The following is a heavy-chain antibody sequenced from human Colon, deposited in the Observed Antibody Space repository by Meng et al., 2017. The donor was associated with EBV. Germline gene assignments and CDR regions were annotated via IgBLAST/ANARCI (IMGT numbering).Heavy chain of an antibody. D-gene: IGHD4-17*01. J-gene: IGHJ5*01. V-gene: IGHV4-4*02. CDR1: QRCSRGFTL. Sequence: SGHGRGCPSGLLSQTLRVFQRCSRGFTLWICVRQSPGNVLEWIGEIYEERTTNYNPSLKLRVTILVDKFNNKFSLKLNSVTAADTAVYYCAGAPGRERYGDYVNIWFDYWGQGTLVTVSS. CDR2: IYEERTT. CDR3: AGAPGRERYGDYVNIWFDY.